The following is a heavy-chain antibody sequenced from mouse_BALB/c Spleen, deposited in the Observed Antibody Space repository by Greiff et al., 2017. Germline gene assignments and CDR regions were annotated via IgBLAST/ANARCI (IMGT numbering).Heavy chain of an antibody. CDR2: ISTYYGDA. V-gene: IGHV1S137*01. Sequence: QVQLKQSGAELVRPGVSVKISCKGSGYTFTDYAMHWVKQSHAKSLEWIGVISTYYGDASYNQKFKGKATMTVDKSSSTAYMELARLTSEDSAIYYCARGGYGNYVGYAMDYWGQGTSVTVSS. J-gene: IGHJ4*01. CDR3: ARGGYGNYVGYAMDY. CDR1: GYTFTDYA. D-gene: IGHD2-1*01.